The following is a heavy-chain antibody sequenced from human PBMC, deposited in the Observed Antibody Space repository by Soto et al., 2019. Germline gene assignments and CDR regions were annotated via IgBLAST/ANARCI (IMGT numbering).Heavy chain of an antibody. Sequence: QVQLLEPGPGLVKPSQTLSLTCSVSGDSISNLDYFWAWIRQPPGQALEYIGYIYKSATTYYNPSFESRVAISVDTSKSQFSLNVTSVTAADTALYFCARGRYCLTGRCFPNWFDSWGQRALVTVSS. D-gene: IGHD7-27*01. J-gene: IGHJ5*01. CDR3: ARGRYCLTGRCFPNWFDS. CDR2: IYKSATT. CDR1: GDSISNLDYF. V-gene: IGHV4-30-4*01.